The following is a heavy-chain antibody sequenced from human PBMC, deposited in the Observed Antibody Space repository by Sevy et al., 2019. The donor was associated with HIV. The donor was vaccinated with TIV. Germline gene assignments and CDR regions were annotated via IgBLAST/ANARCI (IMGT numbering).Heavy chain of an antibody. V-gene: IGHV1-2*02. CDR1: GYTFTGYY. CDR3: ASGYSYGPYYFDY. CDR2: INPNSGGT. Sequence: ASVKVSCKASGYTFTGYYMHWVRQAPGQGLEWMGWINPNSGGTNYAQKFQGRVTMTRDTSISTAYMELGRLRSDDTAVYYCASGYSYGPYYFDYWGQGTLVTVSS. J-gene: IGHJ4*02. D-gene: IGHD5-18*01.